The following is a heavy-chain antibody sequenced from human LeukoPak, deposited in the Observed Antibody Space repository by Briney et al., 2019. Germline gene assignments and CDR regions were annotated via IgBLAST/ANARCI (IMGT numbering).Heavy chain of an antibody. J-gene: IGHJ4*02. D-gene: IGHD3-16*02. CDR2: INHSGST. CDR3: ASSALRLGELSPSYYFDY. Sequence: SETLSLTCAVYGGSFSGYYWSWIRQPPGKGLEWIGEINHSGSTGYNPSLKSRVTISVDTSKNQFSLKLSSVTAADTAVYYCASSALRLGELSPSYYFDYWGQGTLVTVSS. CDR1: GGSFSGYY. V-gene: IGHV4-34*01.